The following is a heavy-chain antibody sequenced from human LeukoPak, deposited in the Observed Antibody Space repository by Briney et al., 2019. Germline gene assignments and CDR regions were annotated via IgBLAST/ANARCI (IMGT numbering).Heavy chain of an antibody. CDR3: AKESNAFDV. Sequence: GGSLRLSCAASGFTFSTFHMHWVRQAPGKELEWVALITDDGSDKYYADSVKGRFTVSSDNSKSTLFLQMNSLRAEDTAVYYCAKESNAFDVWGQGTMVTVSS. CDR2: ITDDGSDK. J-gene: IGHJ3*01. V-gene: IGHV3-30*18. CDR1: GFTFSTFH.